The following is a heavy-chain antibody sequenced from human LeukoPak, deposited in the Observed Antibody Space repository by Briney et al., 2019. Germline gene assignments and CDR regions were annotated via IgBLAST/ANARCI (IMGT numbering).Heavy chain of an antibody. Sequence: GESLKISCKGSGFTFTSYRIGWVRQMPAKGLEWMGIIYPRDSETRYSPSFQGQVIVSADKSISTAYLQWARLKASDTAMYYCARRDYFDKYYFDYWGQGTLVTVSS. CDR1: GFTFTSYR. V-gene: IGHV5-51*01. CDR2: IYPRDSET. D-gene: IGHD3-22*01. J-gene: IGHJ4*02. CDR3: ARRDYFDKYYFDY.